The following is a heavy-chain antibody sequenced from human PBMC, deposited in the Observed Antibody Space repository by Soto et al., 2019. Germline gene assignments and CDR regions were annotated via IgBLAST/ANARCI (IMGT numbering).Heavy chain of an antibody. J-gene: IGHJ4*02. CDR3: ARVRGTAGKRYFDY. Sequence: SETLSLTCTVSGGSMIAYYWNWMRQPPGKGLQWIGYTYYSGSTTYNPSLKSRVTISVDSSKNQFSLKLDSVTPADTAVYYCARVRGTAGKRYFDYWGPGTLVTVSS. CDR2: TYYSGST. V-gene: IGHV4-59*01. CDR1: GGSMIAYY. D-gene: IGHD6-13*01.